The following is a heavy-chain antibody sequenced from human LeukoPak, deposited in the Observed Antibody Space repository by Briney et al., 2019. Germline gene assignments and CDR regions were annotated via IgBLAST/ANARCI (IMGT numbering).Heavy chain of an antibody. Sequence: SETLSLTCAVYGGSFSGYYWSWIRQPPGKGLEWIGEINHSGSTNYNPSLKSRVTISVDTSKNQFSLKLSSVTAADTAVYYCARAPLLDYYDASGIDYWDQGTLVTVSS. J-gene: IGHJ4*02. V-gene: IGHV4-34*01. CDR3: ARAPLLDYYDASGIDY. D-gene: IGHD3-22*01. CDR1: GGSFSGYY. CDR2: INHSGST.